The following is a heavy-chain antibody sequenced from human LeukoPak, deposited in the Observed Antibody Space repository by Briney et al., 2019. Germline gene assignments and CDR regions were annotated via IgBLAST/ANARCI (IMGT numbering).Heavy chain of an antibody. Sequence: SVKVSCKASGYTFTGYYIHWVRQAPGQGLEWMGWINPNTGGTNFAQKFQGRVTMTRDTSITTTHMELSSLRSDDTAAYYCATVGQWLAYDYWGQGTLVTVSS. D-gene: IGHD6-19*01. CDR2: INPNTGGT. CDR3: ATVGQWLAYDY. CDR1: GYTFTGYY. J-gene: IGHJ4*02. V-gene: IGHV1-2*02.